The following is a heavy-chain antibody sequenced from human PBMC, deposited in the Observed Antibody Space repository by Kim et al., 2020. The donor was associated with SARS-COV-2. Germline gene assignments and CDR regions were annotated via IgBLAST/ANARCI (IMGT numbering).Heavy chain of an antibody. CDR3: ARAHVVGTLDY. Sequence: KYYADSVKGRFTISRDNSKNTLYLQMNSLRAEDTAVYYCARAHVVGTLDYWGQGTLVTVSS. J-gene: IGHJ4*02. V-gene: IGHV3-33*01. CDR2: K. D-gene: IGHD1-26*01.